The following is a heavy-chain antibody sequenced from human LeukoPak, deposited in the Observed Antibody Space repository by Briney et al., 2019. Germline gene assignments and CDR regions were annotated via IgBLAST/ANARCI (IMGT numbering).Heavy chain of an antibody. CDR2: ISAYNGNT. D-gene: IGHD6-13*01. V-gene: IGHV1-18*01. J-gene: IGHJ4*02. CDR3: ARALAQDY. CDR1: GHTFTNYD. Sequence: GASVKVSCKASGHTFTNYDINWVRQAPGQGLEWMGWISAYNGNTNYAQKLQGRVTMTTDTSTSTAYMELRSLRSDDTAVYYCARALAQDYWGQGTPVTVSS.